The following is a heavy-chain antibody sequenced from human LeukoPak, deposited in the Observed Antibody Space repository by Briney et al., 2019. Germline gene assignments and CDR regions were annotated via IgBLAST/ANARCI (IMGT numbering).Heavy chain of an antibody. Sequence: SETLSLTCAVYGGSFSGYYWSWIRQPPGKGLEWIGEINHSGSTNYNPSLKSRVTISVDTSKNQFSLKLSSVTAADTAVYYCASHIAVAALVGEFDYWGQGTLVTVSS. V-gene: IGHV4-34*01. CDR2: INHSGST. J-gene: IGHJ4*02. D-gene: IGHD6-19*01. CDR1: GGSFSGYY. CDR3: ASHIAVAALVGEFDY.